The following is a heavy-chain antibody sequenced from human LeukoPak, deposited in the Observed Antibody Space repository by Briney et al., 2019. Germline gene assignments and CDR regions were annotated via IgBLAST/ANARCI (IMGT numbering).Heavy chain of an antibody. D-gene: IGHD6-13*01. CDR1: GGSISSYY. J-gene: IGHJ4*02. Sequence: SETLSLTCTVSGGSISSYYWSWIRQPPGKGLEWIGYIYYSGSTNYNPSLKSRVTISVDTSKNQFSLKLSSVTAADTAVYYCARATDIAAAGTGYFDYWGQGTLVTVSS. V-gene: IGHV4-59*08. CDR2: IYYSGST. CDR3: ARATDIAAAGTGYFDY.